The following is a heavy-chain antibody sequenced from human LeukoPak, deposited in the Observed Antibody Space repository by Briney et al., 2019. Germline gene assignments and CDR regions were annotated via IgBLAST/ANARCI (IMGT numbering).Heavy chain of an antibody. Sequence: SETLSLTCTVSGGSISSYYWSWIRQPAGKGLEWIGRIYTSGSTNYNPSLKSRVTMSVDTSKNQFSLKLSSVTAADTAVYYCARVRSVGVRRYYYDSSGYPYYFDYWGQGTLVTVSS. CDR3: ARVRSVGVRRYYYDSSGYPYYFDY. CDR1: GGSISSYY. D-gene: IGHD3-22*01. CDR2: IYTSGST. V-gene: IGHV4-4*07. J-gene: IGHJ4*02.